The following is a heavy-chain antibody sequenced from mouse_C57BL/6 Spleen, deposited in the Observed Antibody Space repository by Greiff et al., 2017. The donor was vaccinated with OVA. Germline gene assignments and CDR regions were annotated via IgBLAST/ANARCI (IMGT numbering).Heavy chain of an antibody. Sequence: QVQLQQSGAELVRPGTSVKVSCKASGYAFTNYLIEWVKQRPGQGLEWIGVINPGSGGTNYNEKFKGKATLTADKSSSTAYMQLSSLTSEDSAVYFCARETTVEPYYAMDYWGQGTSVTVSS. J-gene: IGHJ4*01. CDR1: GYAFTNYL. D-gene: IGHD1-1*01. CDR3: ARETTVEPYYAMDY. CDR2: INPGSGGT. V-gene: IGHV1-54*01.